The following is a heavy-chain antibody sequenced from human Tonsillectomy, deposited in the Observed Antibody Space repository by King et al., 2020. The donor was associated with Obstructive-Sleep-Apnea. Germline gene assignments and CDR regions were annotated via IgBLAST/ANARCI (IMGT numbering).Heavy chain of an antibody. Sequence: VQLVESGGGLVQPGGSLRLSCAASGFTFSSYAMNWVRQAPGKGLEWGSTISGNGGITYYADSVKGRFTISRDSAKNTLYLQRNSLRVEDTAVYYCAKDRSGTYLTRGGDYWGQGTLVTVSS. J-gene: IGHJ4*02. CDR3: AKDRSGTYLTRGGDY. V-gene: IGHV3-23*04. CDR2: ISGNGGIT. D-gene: IGHD1-26*01. CDR1: GFTFSSYA.